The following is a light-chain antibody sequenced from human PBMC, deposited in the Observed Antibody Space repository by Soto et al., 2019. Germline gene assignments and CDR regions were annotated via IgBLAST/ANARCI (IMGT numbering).Light chain of an antibody. Sequence: DIQMTQSPSTLSASVGDRVTITFRASQSIKSWLAWYQQKPGKAPKLLIYQASSLEGGVPSRFSGSGSGTEFTLTISSLQPDDFATYYCQQYDSYSRFGQGTRL. CDR3: QQYDSYSR. CDR1: QSIKSW. CDR2: QAS. J-gene: IGKJ1*01. V-gene: IGKV1-5*03.